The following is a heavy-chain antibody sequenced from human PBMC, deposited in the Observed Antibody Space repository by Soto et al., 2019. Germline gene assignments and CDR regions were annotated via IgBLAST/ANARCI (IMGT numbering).Heavy chain of an antibody. D-gene: IGHD4-17*01. V-gene: IGHV1-69*13. CDR1: GGTFSSYA. J-gene: IGHJ4*02. CDR3: AGEVDYGDYLFDY. CDR2: IITIFGTA. Sequence: SVKVSCKASGGTFSSYAISWVRQAPGQGLEWMGGIITIFGTANYAQKFQGRVTITADESTSTAYMELSSLRAEDTAVYYCAGEVDYGDYLFDYWGQGTLVTVSS.